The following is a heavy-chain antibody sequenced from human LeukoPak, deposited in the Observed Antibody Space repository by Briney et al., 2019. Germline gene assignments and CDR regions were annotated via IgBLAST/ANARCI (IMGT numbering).Heavy chain of an antibody. CDR3: ARSYSGSYLFDY. CDR2: ISTSSSTI. Sequence: QSGGSLRLSCAASGFTFSSYSMNWVRQAPGKGLEWVSYISTSSSTIYYADSVKGRFTISRDSAKNSLYLQMNSLRAEDTAVFYCARSYSGSYLFDYWGQGTLVTVSS. J-gene: IGHJ4*02. CDR1: GFTFSSYS. V-gene: IGHV3-48*01. D-gene: IGHD1-26*01.